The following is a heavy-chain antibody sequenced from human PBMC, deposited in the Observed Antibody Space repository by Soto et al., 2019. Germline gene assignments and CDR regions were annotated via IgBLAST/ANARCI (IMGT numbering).Heavy chain of an antibody. D-gene: IGHD3-22*01. CDR3: ARESGDYYDSSGYYAFDI. J-gene: IGHJ3*02. CDR2: INPNSGGT. CDR1: GYTFTGYY. Sequence: ASVKVSCKASGYTFTGYYMHCVRQAPGQGLEWMGWINPNSGGTNYAQKFQGWVTMTRDTSISTAYTELSRLRSDDTAVYYCARESGDYYDSSGYYAFDIWGQGTMVTVSS. V-gene: IGHV1-2*04.